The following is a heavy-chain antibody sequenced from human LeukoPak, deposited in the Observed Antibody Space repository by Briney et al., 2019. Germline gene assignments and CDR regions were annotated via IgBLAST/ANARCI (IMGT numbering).Heavy chain of an antibody. CDR3: AKDLPPFIVGAANWFDP. V-gene: IGHV3-30*18. CDR2: ISYDGSNK. Sequence: PGRSLRLSCAASGFTFSSYGMHWVRQAPGKGLEWVAVISYDGSNKYYADSEKGRFTISRDNSKNTLYLQMNSLRAEDTAVYYCAKDLPPFIVGAANWFDPWGQGTLVTVSS. D-gene: IGHD1-26*01. CDR1: GFTFSSYG. J-gene: IGHJ5*02.